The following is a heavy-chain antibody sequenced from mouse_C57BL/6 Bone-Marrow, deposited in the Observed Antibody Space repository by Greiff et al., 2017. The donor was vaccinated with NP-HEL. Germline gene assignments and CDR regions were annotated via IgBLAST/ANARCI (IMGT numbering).Heavy chain of an antibody. CDR2: IYPGSGNT. J-gene: IGHJ4*01. V-gene: IGHV1-76*01. CDR3: ARDYGRDYYAMDY. Sequence: VNVVESGAELVRPGASVKLSCKASGYTFTDYYINWVKQRPGQGLEWIARIYPGSGNTYYNEKFKGKATLTAEKSSSTAYMQLSSLTSEDSAVYFCARDYGRDYYAMDYWGQGTSVTVSS. D-gene: IGHD1-1*01. CDR1: GYTFTDYY.